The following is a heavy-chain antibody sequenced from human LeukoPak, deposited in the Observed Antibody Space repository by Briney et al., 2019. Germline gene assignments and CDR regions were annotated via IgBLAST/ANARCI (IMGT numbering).Heavy chain of an antibody. CDR1: GFTFSNYA. Sequence: GGSLRLSCAASGFTFSNYAMSWVRLGPGKGLERVSGFSASDGSTQYADSVKGRFTISRDNSKNTLFLQMISLRAEDTAVYYCAKSKTAAAGTGAFDIWGQGTMVTVSS. V-gene: IGHV3-23*01. CDR3: AKSKTAAAGTGAFDI. D-gene: IGHD6-13*01. J-gene: IGHJ3*02. CDR2: FSASDGST.